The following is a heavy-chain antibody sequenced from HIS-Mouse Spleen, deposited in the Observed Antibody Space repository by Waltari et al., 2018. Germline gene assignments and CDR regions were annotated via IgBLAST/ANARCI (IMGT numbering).Heavy chain of an antibody. V-gene: IGHV4-39*07. D-gene: IGHD6-13*01. CDR1: VGSISSSIYY. Sequence: QLQLQESGPGLVKPSETLSLTCTLSVGSISSSIYYWGWIRQPPGKGLEWIGSIYYSGSTYYNPSLKSRVTISVDTSKNQFSLKLSSVTAADTAVYYCAREIPYSSSWYDWYFDLWGRGTLVTVSS. J-gene: IGHJ2*01. CDR3: AREIPYSSSWYDWYFDL. CDR2: IYYSGST.